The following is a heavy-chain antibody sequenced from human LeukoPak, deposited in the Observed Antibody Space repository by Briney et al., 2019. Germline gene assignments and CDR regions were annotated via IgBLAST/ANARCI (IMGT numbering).Heavy chain of an antibody. Sequence: SQTLSLTCAISGDSVSSNSAAWNRIRQSPSRGLEWLGTTYYRSRWYNDYAVSVKSRITINPDTSKNQFSLQLNSVTPEDTAVYYCARGTYSSGFYWGQGTLVTVSS. CDR3: ARGTYSSGFY. D-gene: IGHD6-19*01. V-gene: IGHV6-1*01. CDR2: TYYRSRWYN. J-gene: IGHJ4*02. CDR1: GDSVSSNSAA.